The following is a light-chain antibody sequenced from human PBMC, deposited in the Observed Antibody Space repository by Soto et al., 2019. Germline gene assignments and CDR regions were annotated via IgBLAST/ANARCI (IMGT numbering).Light chain of an antibody. CDR3: QQYYSTPLT. V-gene: IGKV4-1*01. J-gene: IGKJ1*01. CDR2: WAS. CDR1: QRVLYSSNNKNY. Sequence: DIVMTQSPDSLAVSLGERATINCKSSQRVLYSSNNKNYLAWYQQKPGQPPKLLIYWASTRESGVPDRFSAGGSRTDFTLTISSLQAEDVAVYYCQQYYSTPLTFGQGTNVEIK.